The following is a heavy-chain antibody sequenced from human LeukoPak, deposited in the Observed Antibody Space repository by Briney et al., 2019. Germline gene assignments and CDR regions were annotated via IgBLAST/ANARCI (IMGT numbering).Heavy chain of an antibody. CDR2: IYYSGTT. D-gene: IGHD3-3*01. J-gene: IGHJ4*02. Sequence: PSETLSLTCTVSGDSVSSFYWSWIRQPPGKGLEWIGYIYYSGTTNYNPSLKSRVTISVDTTKSQFSLKLSSVTAADTAVYYCAKDRGFWSGYSFDYWGQGTLVSVSS. CDR3: AKDRGFWSGYSFDY. V-gene: IGHV4-59*02. CDR1: GDSVSSFY.